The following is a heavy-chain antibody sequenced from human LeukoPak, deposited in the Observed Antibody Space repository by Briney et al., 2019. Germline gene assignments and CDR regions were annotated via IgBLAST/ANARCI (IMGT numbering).Heavy chain of an antibody. CDR1: GFTFSSYA. CDR2: LGGSGRSI. CDR3: AKSTTTVTPYHFDY. V-gene: IGHV3-23*01. Sequence: GESLRLSCAASGFTFSSYAMSWVRQAPGKGLEWVSALGGSGRSIYYTDSVKGRFTISRDNSKNTLYLQMNSLRAEDTAVYYCAKSTTTVTPYHFDYWGQGNLVTVSS. J-gene: IGHJ4*02. D-gene: IGHD4-17*01.